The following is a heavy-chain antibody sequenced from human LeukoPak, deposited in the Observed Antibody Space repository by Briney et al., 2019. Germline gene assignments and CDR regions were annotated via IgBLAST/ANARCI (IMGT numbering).Heavy chain of an antibody. Sequence: SETLSLTCTVSGGSISSYYWSWIRQPPGKGLEWIGYIYYSGSTNYNPSLKSRVTISVDTSKNQFSLKLSSVTAADTAVYYCASSFILTGYLHDAFDIWGQGTMVTVSS. CDR2: IYYSGST. J-gene: IGHJ3*02. V-gene: IGHV4-59*08. D-gene: IGHD3-9*01. CDR1: GGSISSYY. CDR3: ASSFILTGYLHDAFDI.